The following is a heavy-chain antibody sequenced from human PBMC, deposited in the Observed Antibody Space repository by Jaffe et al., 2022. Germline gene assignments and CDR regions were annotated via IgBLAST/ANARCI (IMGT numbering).Heavy chain of an antibody. CDR1: GFTFDDYA. CDR3: AKDMGHIVATIGGGGDAFDI. J-gene: IGHJ3*02. D-gene: IGHD5-12*01. V-gene: IGHV3-9*01. Sequence: EVQLVESGGGLVQPGRSLRLSCAASGFTFDDYAMHWVRQAPGKGLEWVSGISWNSGSIGYADSVKGRFTISRDNAKNSLYLQMNSLRAEDTALYYCAKDMGHIVATIGGGGDAFDIWGQGTMVTVSS. CDR2: ISWNSGSI.